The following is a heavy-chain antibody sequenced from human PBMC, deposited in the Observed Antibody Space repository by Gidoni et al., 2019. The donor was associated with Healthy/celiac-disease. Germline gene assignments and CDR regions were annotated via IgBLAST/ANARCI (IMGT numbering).Heavy chain of an antibody. CDR3: AKEGYCSGGSCYRTPDY. CDR2: ISGSGGST. D-gene: IGHD2-15*01. Sequence: EVQLLESGGGLVQPGGSLRLSCAASGFTFTSYAMSWVRQAPGKGLEWVSAISGSGGSTYYADSVKGRFTISRDNSKNTLYLQMNSLRAEDTAVYYCAKEGYCSGGSCYRTPDYWGQGTLVTVSS. J-gene: IGHJ4*02. CDR1: GFTFTSYA. V-gene: IGHV3-23*01.